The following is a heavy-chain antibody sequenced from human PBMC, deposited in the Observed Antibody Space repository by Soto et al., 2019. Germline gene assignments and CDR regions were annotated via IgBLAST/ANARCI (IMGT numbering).Heavy chain of an antibody. CDR3: ARQFDYDTSGYYYAY. CDR2: IIPIFGTA. D-gene: IGHD3-22*01. J-gene: IGHJ4*02. V-gene: IGHV1-69*13. Sequence: SVKVSCKASGGTFSSYAISWVRQAPGQGLEWMGGIIPIFGTANYAQKFQGRVTISADEVTSTVYMELRSLRSEDTGVYYCARQFDYDTSGYYYAYWGQGALVTVSS. CDR1: GGTFSSYA.